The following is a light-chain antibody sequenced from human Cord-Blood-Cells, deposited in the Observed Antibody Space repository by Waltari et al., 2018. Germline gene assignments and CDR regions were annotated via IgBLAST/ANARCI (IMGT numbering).Light chain of an antibody. CDR2: AAS. Sequence: IQLSQSPSSLSASVVDRVTITCRASQSISSYLNCYQQKPGKAPKLLIYAASSLQSGVPSKFSGSGSGTEFTLTISSLQPEDFATYYCQQSYSTPQAFGQGTKVEIK. CDR3: QQSYSTPQA. V-gene: IGKV1-39*01. CDR1: QSISSY. J-gene: IGKJ1*01.